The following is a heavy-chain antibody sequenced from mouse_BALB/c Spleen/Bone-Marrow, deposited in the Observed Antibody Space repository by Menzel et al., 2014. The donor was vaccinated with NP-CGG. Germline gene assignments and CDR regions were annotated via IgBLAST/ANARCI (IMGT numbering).Heavy chain of an antibody. D-gene: IGHD3-1*01. Sequence: QVQLQQSGAELMKPGASVKISCKATGYTFSSYWIEWLKPRPGHGLEWIGEILPGSGNTNYNEKFKGRVTFTADSSSNTAYMQLSSLTSEDSAVYYCARELGLRFAYWGQGTLVTVSA. CDR3: ARELGLRFAY. CDR1: GYTFSSYW. CDR2: ILPGSGNT. J-gene: IGHJ3*01. V-gene: IGHV1-9*01.